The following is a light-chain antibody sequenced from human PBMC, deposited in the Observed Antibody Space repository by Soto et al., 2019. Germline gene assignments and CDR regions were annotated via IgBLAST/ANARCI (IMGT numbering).Light chain of an antibody. J-gene: IGKJ1*01. CDR2: GAS. Sequence: EIVLTQSPGTLSLSPGERATLSCRASQSVSNSYIAWYQQKPGQAPRLLFYGASSRATGIPDRFSGSGSGTAFTVTISRLEPEDFSVYYGQQYGSTPLTFGQGTEVEIK. V-gene: IGKV3-20*01. CDR3: QQYGSTPLT. CDR1: QSVSNSY.